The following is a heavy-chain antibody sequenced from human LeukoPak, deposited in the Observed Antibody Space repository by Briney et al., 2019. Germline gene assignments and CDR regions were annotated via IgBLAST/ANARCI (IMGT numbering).Heavy chain of an antibody. Sequence: PGGSLRLSCAASGFTVSTYYMSWVRQAPGKGLEWVSVIYAGGSIYYADSVKGRFTISRDNSKNTLYLQMNSLRAEDTAVYYCATPALVGATSFSFDYWGQGTLVTVSS. CDR2: IYAGGSI. CDR1: GFTVSTYY. CDR3: ATPALVGATSFSFDY. V-gene: IGHV3-53*01. J-gene: IGHJ4*02. D-gene: IGHD1-26*01.